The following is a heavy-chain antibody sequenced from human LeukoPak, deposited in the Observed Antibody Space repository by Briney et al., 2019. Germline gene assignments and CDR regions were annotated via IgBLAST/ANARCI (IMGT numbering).Heavy chain of an antibody. CDR3: ARGHTDYYDSSGYSTYYFDY. Sequence: SETLSLTCAVYGGSFSGYYWSWIRQPPGKGLEWIGEINHSGSTNYNPSLKSGVTISVDTSKNQFSLKLSSVTAADTAVYYCARGHTDYYDSSGYSTYYFDYWGQGTLVTVSS. CDR2: INHSGST. D-gene: IGHD3-22*01. CDR1: GGSFSGYY. J-gene: IGHJ4*02. V-gene: IGHV4-34*01.